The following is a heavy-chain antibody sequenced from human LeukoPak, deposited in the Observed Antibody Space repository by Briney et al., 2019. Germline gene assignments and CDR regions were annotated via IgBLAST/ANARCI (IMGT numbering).Heavy chain of an antibody. Sequence: SKTLSLTCTVSGGSISSYYWSWIRQPPGKGLEWIGYIYYSGSTNYNPSLKSRVTISVDTSKNQFSLKLSSVTAADTAVYYCARFSVHCSSTSCYVSGWFDPWGQGTLVTVSS. CDR1: GGSISSYY. J-gene: IGHJ5*02. D-gene: IGHD2-2*01. CDR3: ARFSVHCSSTSCYVSGWFDP. CDR2: IYYSGST. V-gene: IGHV4-59*01.